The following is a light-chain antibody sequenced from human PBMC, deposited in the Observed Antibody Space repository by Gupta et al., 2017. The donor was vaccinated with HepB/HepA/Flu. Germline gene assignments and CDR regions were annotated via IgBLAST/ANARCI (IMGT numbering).Light chain of an antibody. J-gene: IGLJ3*02. V-gene: IGLV1-47*01. CDR3: AVWDDSLSGSWM. CDR1: SSNIGSNY. CDR2: RNN. Sequence: QSVVTQPPSASGTPGQRVTISSSGSSSNIGSNYVYWYQQFPGTAPKLIIYRNNQRPSGVPDRFSGSKSGTSASLAISGLRSDDEADYYCAVWDDSLSGSWMFGGGTKLTVL.